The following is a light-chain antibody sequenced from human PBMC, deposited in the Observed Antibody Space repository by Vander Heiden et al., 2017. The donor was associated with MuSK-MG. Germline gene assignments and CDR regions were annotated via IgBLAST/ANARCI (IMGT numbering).Light chain of an antibody. CDR2: GAS. J-gene: IGKJ1*01. V-gene: IGKV3-15*01. Sequence: EIVMTQSPDTLSVYEGERATLYCRSRQSVNSNLAWYQQKAGQYPQLLIYGASTRATGIPAMVTGSGYGTEFTLTNSSRQSEDFAVYFCQQYNNWLPSTFGQGTKVEIK. CDR1: QSVNSN. CDR3: QQYNNWLPST.